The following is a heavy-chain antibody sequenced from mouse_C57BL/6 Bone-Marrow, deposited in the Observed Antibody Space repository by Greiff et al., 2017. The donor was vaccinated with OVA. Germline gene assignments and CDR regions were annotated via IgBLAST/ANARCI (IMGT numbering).Heavy chain of an antibody. Sequence: QVQLQQPGAELVKPGASVKLSCKASGYTFTSYWMHWVKQRPGQGLEWIGMIHPNSGSTNYNEKFKSKATLTVDKSSSTAYMQLSSLTSEDSAVYYCARPPGGVGRYFDVWGTGTTVTVSS. CDR2: IHPNSGST. J-gene: IGHJ1*03. CDR3: ARPPGGVGRYFDV. V-gene: IGHV1-64*01. D-gene: IGHD1-1*02. CDR1: GYTFTSYW.